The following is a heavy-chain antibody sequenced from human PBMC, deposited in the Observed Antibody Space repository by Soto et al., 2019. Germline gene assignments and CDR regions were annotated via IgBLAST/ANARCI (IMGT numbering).Heavy chain of an antibody. CDR3: ARDGNDFWSGYYFDN. CDR2: INAGNGNT. V-gene: IGHV1-3*01. D-gene: IGHD3-3*01. J-gene: IGHJ4*02. Sequence: ASVKVSCKASGYTFTSYAMHWVRQAPGQRLEWMGWINAGNGNTKYSQKFQGRVTITRDTSASTAYMELSSLRSEDTAVYYCARDGNDFWSGYYFDNWGQGTLVTVSS. CDR1: GYTFTSYA.